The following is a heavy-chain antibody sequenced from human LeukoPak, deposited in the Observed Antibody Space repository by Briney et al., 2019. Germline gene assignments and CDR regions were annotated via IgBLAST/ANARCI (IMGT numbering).Heavy chain of an antibody. CDR3: ARLEYSSSFFVDY. CDR2: INHSGST. D-gene: IGHD6-6*01. Sequence: SETLSLTCSVSDGSINSYYWSWIRQPPGKGLEWIGEINHSGSTNYNPSLKSRVTISVDTSKNQFSLKLSSVTAADTAVYYCARLEYSSSFFVDYWGQGTLVTVSS. V-gene: IGHV4-34*01. CDR1: DGSINSYY. J-gene: IGHJ4*02.